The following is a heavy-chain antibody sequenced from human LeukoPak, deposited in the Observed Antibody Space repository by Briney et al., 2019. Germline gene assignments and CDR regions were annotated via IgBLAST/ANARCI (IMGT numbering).Heavy chain of an antibody. CDR1: GFTFSSYW. CDR3: ASARDPHFDY. J-gene: IGHJ4*02. Sequence: GGSLRLSCAASGFTFSSYWMSWVRQAPGKGLVWVVNIKQDGSEKYYVDSVKGRFTISRDNAKNSLYLQMNSLRAEDTAVYYCASARDPHFDYWGQGTLVTVSS. V-gene: IGHV3-7*02. CDR2: IKQDGSEK.